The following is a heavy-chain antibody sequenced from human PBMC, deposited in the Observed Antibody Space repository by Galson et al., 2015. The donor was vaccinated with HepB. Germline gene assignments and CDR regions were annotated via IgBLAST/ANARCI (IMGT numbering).Heavy chain of an antibody. D-gene: IGHD3-22*01. CDR3: ARINYYDSSGCDY. Sequence: SVKVSCKASGGTFTGYYMHWVRQAPGQGLEWMGWINPNSGGTNYAQKFQGRVTMTRDTSISTAYMELSRLRSDDTAVYYCARINYYDSSGCDYWGQGTLVTVSS. CDR2: INPNSGGT. V-gene: IGHV1-2*02. CDR1: GGTFTGYY. J-gene: IGHJ4*02.